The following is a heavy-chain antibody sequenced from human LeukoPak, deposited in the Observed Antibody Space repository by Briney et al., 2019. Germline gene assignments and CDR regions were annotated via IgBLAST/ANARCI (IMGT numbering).Heavy chain of an antibody. Sequence: SETLSLTCTVSGGSISSYYWSWIRQPPGKGLEWIGYIYYSGSTYYNPSLKSRVTISVDTSKNQFSLKLSSVTAADTAVYYCARRGWALWDYFDYWGQGTLVTVSS. CDR3: ARRGWALWDYFDY. CDR2: IYYSGST. J-gene: IGHJ4*02. D-gene: IGHD3-16*01. V-gene: IGHV4-59*12. CDR1: GGSISSYY.